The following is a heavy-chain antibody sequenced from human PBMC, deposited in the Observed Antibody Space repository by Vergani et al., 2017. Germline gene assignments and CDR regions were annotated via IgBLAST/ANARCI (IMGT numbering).Heavy chain of an antibody. D-gene: IGHD3-9*01. J-gene: IGHJ5*02. CDR2: IYHSGST. V-gene: IGHV4-38-2*02. CDR1: GYSISSGYY. Sequence: QVQLQESGPGLVKPSETLSLTCTVSGYSISSGYYWGWIRQPPGKGLEWIGSIYHSGSTYYNPSLKSRVTISVDTSKNQFSLKLSSVTAADTAVYYCARVCTTHAERPELRYFDWSTIGYXFDPWGQGTLVTVSS. CDR3: ARVCTTHAERPELRYFDWSTIGYXFDP.